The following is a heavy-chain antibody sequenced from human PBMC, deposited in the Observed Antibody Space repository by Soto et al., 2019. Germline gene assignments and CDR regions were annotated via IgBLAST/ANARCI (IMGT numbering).Heavy chain of an antibody. V-gene: IGHV1-18*01. CDR2: ISAYNGNT. CDR3: AFGGRRGYSGYATPAY. Sequence: ASVKVSCKASGYTFTSYGISWVRQAPGQGLEWMGWISAYNGNTNYAQKLQGRVTMTTDTSTSTAYMELRSLRSDDTAVYYCAFGGRRGYSGYATPAYWGQGALVTVSS. CDR1: GYTFTSYG. D-gene: IGHD5-12*01. J-gene: IGHJ4*02.